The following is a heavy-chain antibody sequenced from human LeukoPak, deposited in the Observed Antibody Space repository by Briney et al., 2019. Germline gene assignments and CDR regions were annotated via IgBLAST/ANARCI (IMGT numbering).Heavy chain of an antibody. Sequence: SETLSLTCTVSGGSISSYYWSWIRQPPGKGLEWIGYIYYSGSTNYNPSLKSRVTISVDTSKNQFSLKLSSVTAADTAVYYCATMIVVAGFDPWGQGTLVTVSS. J-gene: IGHJ5*02. CDR2: IYYSGST. V-gene: IGHV4-59*08. D-gene: IGHD3-22*01. CDR3: ATMIVVAGFDP. CDR1: GGSISSYY.